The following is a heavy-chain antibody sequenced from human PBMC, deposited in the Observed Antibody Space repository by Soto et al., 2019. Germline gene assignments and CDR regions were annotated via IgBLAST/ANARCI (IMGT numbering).Heavy chain of an antibody. D-gene: IGHD3-3*01. V-gene: IGHV3-23*01. CDR1: GFTFSSYA. Sequence: GGSLRLSCAASGFTFSSYAMSWVRQAPGKGLEWVSAISGGGGSTYYADSVKGRFTISRDNSKNTLYLQMNSLGAEDTAVYYCAKGGRRRIFGVVITDAFDIWGQGTMVTVSS. CDR3: AKGGRRRIFGVVITDAFDI. J-gene: IGHJ3*02. CDR2: ISGGGGST.